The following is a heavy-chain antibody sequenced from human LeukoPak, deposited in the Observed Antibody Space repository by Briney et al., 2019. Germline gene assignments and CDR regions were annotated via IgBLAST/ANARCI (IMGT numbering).Heavy chain of an antibody. J-gene: IGHJ4*02. Sequence: SGTLSLTCAVSGGSIINSNWWSWVRQPPGKGLEWIGEIDHSGSTSYNPSLKSRVTMSVDRSQNQFSLRLSTVTAADTAVYYCAKDVGKWESLHFFDYWGQGTLVTVSS. CDR3: AKDVGKWESLHFFDY. CDR2: IDHSGST. D-gene: IGHD1-26*01. CDR1: GGSIINSNW. V-gene: IGHV4-4*02.